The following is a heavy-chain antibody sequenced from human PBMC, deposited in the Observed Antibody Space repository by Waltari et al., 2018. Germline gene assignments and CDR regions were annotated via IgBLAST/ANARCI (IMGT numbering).Heavy chain of an antibody. CDR1: GFTFSTFE. J-gene: IGHJ1*01. V-gene: IGHV3-48*03. CDR3: ARALSGSYYRYFQY. CDR2: ISVSDTTM. D-gene: IGHD1-26*01. Sequence: EVQLVESGGGLVQPGGSLRLSCAASGFTFSTFEMNGVRQAPGKGLEWVSYISVSDTTMKYTDSVKGRFTISRDDAKNSLFLQMNSLRDEDTAVYYCARALSGSYYRYFQYWGQGTLVTVSS.